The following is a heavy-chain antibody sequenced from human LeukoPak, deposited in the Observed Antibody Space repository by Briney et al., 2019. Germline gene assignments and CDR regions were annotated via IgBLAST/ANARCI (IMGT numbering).Heavy chain of an antibody. D-gene: IGHD6-19*01. J-gene: IGHJ4*02. CDR2: IYHSGST. CDR1: VGFISSSNC. V-gene: IGHV4-4*02. Sequence: PSETLSLTCAVSVGFISSSNCRSWVRQPPGKVLEWIGEIYHSGSTNYNPSLKSRVTISVDKSKNQFSLKLSSVTAADTAIYYCARASGSYGMWGQGTLVTVSS. CDR3: ARASGSYGM.